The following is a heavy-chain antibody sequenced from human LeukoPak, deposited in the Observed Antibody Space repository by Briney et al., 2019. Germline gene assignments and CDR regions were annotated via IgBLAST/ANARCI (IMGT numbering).Heavy chain of an antibody. CDR1: GFTFSSYA. V-gene: IGHV3-30-3*01. J-gene: IGHJ4*02. D-gene: IGHD2-8*01. Sequence: TGGSLRLSCAASGFTFSSYAMHWVRQAPGKGLEWVAVISYDGSNKYYADSVKGRFTISRDNSKNTLYLQMNSLRAEDTAVYYCARHAYGDYWGQGTLVTVSS. CDR2: ISYDGSNK. CDR3: ARHAYGDY.